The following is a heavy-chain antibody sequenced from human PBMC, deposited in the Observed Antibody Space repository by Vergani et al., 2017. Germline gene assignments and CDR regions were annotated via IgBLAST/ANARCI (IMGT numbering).Heavy chain of an antibody. CDR2: ISGSGGST. Sequence: EVQLLESGGGLVQSGGSLRLSCAASGFTFSSYAMSWVRQAPGKGMEWVSAISGSGGSTYYADSVKGRFTISRDNTKHTLYLQMNSLRAEDTAVYYCAEPYHRYCSSTSCLYYFDYWGQGTLVTVSS. CDR1: GFTFSSYA. CDR3: AEPYHRYCSSTSCLYYFDY. V-gene: IGHV3-23*01. J-gene: IGHJ4*02. D-gene: IGHD2-2*01.